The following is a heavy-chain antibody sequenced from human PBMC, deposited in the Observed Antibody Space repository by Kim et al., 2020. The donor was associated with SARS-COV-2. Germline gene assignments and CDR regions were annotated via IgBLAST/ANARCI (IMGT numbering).Heavy chain of an antibody. V-gene: IGHV3-48*03. J-gene: IGHJ3*02. Sequence: GGSLRLSCAASGFTFSSYEMNWVRQAPGKGLEWVSYISSSGSTIYYADSVKGRFTISRDNAKNSLYLQMNSLRAEDTAVYYCARDSYEYAFDIWGQGTMVTVSS. CDR2: ISSSGSTI. D-gene: IGHD3-3*01. CDR3: ARDSYEYAFDI. CDR1: GFTFSSYE.